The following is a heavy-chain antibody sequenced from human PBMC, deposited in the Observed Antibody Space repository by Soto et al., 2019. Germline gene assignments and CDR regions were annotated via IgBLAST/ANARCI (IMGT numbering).Heavy chain of an antibody. V-gene: IGHV3-30*18. CDR1: GFTFSSYG. J-gene: IGHJ4*02. CDR2: ISNEGDYQ. Sequence: QVQLVESGGGVVQPGRSLRLSCAASGFTFSSYGMQWVRQAPGKGLEWMAVISNEGDYQYYADSVKGRFTISRDNSNNTLYLQMDTLRPEDTGVYFCAKSRAGSSWHEGDSWGQGTLVTVSS. D-gene: IGHD6-13*01. CDR3: AKSRAGSSWHEGDS.